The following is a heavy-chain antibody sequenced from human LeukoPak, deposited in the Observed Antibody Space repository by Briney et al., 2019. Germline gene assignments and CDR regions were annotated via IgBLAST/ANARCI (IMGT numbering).Heavy chain of an antibody. J-gene: IGHJ5*02. V-gene: IGHV4-59*01. CDR2: IYNSGNT. D-gene: IGHD3-16*01. CDR3: ARESGSYLWRSWLNP. Sequence: SETLSLTCTVSGGSINSYYWTWIRQPPGKGLEWIGNIYNSGNTNYNPSLKSRVTISVDTSKNQFSLKLNSVTAADTAVYYCARESGSYLWRSWLNPWGQGTLVTVSA. CDR1: GGSINSYY.